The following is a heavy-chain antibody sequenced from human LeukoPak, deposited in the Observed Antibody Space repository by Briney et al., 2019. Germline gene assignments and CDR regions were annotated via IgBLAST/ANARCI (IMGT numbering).Heavy chain of an antibody. J-gene: IGHJ4*02. CDR1: GDSISSYD. D-gene: IGHD6-6*01. Sequence: KPSETLSLTCTVSGDSISSYDWSWIRHPAGKGLEWIGRIFTSESTNHNPSLKSRVTMSVDTSKNQFSLKLPSVTAADTAVYYCARIGDSSSSGLDYWGQGTLVTVSS. V-gene: IGHV4-4*07. CDR3: ARIGDSSSSGLDY. CDR2: IFTSEST.